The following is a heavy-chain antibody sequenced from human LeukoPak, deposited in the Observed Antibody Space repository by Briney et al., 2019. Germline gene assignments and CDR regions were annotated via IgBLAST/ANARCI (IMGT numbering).Heavy chain of an antibody. J-gene: IGHJ6*02. CDR3: ARDWNYYYYYGMDV. Sequence: GGSLRLSCAASEFTFSTYNMHWVRQAPGKGLEWVSTISSNSDSHTYYADSVKGRFTISRDNAKNSLYLQMNSLRAEDTAVYYCARDWNYYYYYGMDVWGQGTTVTVSS. D-gene: IGHD1-1*01. CDR2: ISSNSDSHT. CDR1: EFTFSTYN. V-gene: IGHV3-21*01.